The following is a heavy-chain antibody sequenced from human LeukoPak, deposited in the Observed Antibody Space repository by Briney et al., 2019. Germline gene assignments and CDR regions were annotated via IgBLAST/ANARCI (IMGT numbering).Heavy chain of an antibody. D-gene: IGHD2-15*01. CDR2: IDWDDDK. Sequence: ESGPTLVNPTQTLTLTCTFSGFSLSTSGMCVSWIRQPPGKALEWLARIDWDDDKYYSTSLKTRLTISKDTSKNQVVLTMTNKDPVDTATYYCARICRDTCWGGFDYWGQGTLVTVSS. CDR3: ARICRDTCWGGFDY. CDR1: GFSLSTSGMC. J-gene: IGHJ4*02. V-gene: IGHV2-70*11.